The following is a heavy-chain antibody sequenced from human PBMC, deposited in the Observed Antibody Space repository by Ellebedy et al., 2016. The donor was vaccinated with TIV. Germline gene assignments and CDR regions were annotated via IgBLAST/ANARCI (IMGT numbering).Heavy chain of an antibody. CDR1: GFTLSDYY. V-gene: IGHV3-11*01. CDR2: ISNTNSGSTI. CDR3: ARRVGLDF. J-gene: IGHJ4*02. Sequence: GESLKISCAASGFTLSDYYMSWIRQAPGKGLEWVSYISNTNSGSTIYYADSVKGRFTISRDNAKNSVFLEMNSLRAEDSAVYYCARRVGLDFWGQGTLVTVSS. D-gene: IGHD1-26*01.